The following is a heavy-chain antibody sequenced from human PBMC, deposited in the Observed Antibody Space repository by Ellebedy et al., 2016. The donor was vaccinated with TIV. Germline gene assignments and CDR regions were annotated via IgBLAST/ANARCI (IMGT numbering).Heavy chain of an antibody. J-gene: IGHJ6*02. CDR2: IYSGVSGGMT. CDR1: GFSLNVNY. V-gene: IGHV3-53*01. D-gene: IGHD6-13*01. Sequence: PGGSLRLSCAASGFSLNVNYMSWVRQAPGKGLEWVSIIYSGVSGGMTYYADSVKGRFTISRVNSKHTVYLQMNTLRAEDTAVYFCTRGKARTGYQHGMDLWGQGTTVAVSS. CDR3: TRGKARTGYQHGMDL.